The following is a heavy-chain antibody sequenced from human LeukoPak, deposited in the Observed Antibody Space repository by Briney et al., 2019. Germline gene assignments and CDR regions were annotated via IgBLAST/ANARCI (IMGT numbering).Heavy chain of an antibody. Sequence: SETLSLTCTVSGGSIRSYYGSWIRQPPGKGLEWIGYIYSSGSTSYNPSLKSRVTMSVDMSKNQFSLNLRSMTAADTAVYYCATSPRVTFFDYWGRGTLVTVSS. CDR2: IYSSGST. CDR3: ATSPRVTFFDY. D-gene: IGHD3-16*01. V-gene: IGHV4-4*09. CDR1: GGSIRSYY. J-gene: IGHJ4*02.